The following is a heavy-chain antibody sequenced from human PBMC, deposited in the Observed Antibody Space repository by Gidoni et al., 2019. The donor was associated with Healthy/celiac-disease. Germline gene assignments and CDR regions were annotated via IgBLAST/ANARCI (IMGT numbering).Heavy chain of an antibody. CDR3: ARIPVAALGYFDY. CDR1: GFTFSSYA. V-gene: IGHV3-23*01. J-gene: IGHJ4*02. CDR2: ISGSGCST. D-gene: IGHD2-15*01. Sequence: EVQLLESGGGLVQPGGSLRPSCAAPGFTFSSYAMSWVRQAPGKGLEWVSAISGSGCSTYYADSVKGRFTISRDNSKNTLYLQMNSLRAEDTAVYYCARIPVAALGYFDYWGQGTLVTVSS.